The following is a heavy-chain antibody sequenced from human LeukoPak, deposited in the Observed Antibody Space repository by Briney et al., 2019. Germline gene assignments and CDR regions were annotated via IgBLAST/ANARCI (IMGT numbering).Heavy chain of an antibody. CDR1: GFTFDAYG. J-gene: IGHJ4*02. CDR2: ISTDGDGT. CDR3: ARRHGYYFVY. Sequence: GGSLRLSCAPSGFTFDAYGMRWVRQVPGRGPEWVSIISTDGDGTHYLDSVKGRFTISRDKSKNTLYLQLSSLRVNDSAVNDCARRHGYYFVYWGQATLLTVPS. V-gene: IGHV3-23*01.